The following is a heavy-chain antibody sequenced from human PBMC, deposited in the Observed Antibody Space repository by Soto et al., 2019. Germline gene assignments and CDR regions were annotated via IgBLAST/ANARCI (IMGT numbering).Heavy chain of an antibody. Sequence: ASVKVSCKASGYTFTSYAMHWVRQAPGQRLEWMGWINAGNGNTKYSQKFQGRVTITRDTSASTAYMELRSLRSDDTAVYYCAGGLRGSGSWVDAFDIWAQGTMVTVSS. CDR3: AGGLRGSGSWVDAFDI. D-gene: IGHD6-13*01. V-gene: IGHV1-3*01. CDR1: GYTFTSYA. CDR2: INAGNGNT. J-gene: IGHJ3*02.